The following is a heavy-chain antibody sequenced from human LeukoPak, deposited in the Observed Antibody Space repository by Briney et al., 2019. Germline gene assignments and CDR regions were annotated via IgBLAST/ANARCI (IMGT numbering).Heavy chain of an antibody. J-gene: IGHJ4*02. V-gene: IGHV4-34*01. CDR2: INHSGST. CDR1: GGSFSGYY. CDR3: ARRFFWSGYYAY. D-gene: IGHD3-3*01. Sequence: SETLSLTCAVYGGSFSGYYWSWIRQPPGKGLEWIAEINHSGSTNYNPSLKSRVTISVDTSKNQFSLKLSSVTAADTAVYYCARRFFWSGYYAYWGQGTLVTVSS.